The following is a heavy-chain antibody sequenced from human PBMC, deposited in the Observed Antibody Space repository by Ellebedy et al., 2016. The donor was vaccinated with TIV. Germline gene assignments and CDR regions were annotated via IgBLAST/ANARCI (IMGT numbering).Heavy chain of an antibody. CDR3: ARDTLVGVTDSYFDY. Sequence: GESLKISCAASGFTFSSYWMSWVRQAPGKGLEWVANIKQDGSKIFYVDSVKGRITISRDNAKNSLYLQMNNLKAEDTAVYYCARDTLVGVTDSYFDYWGQGTLVTVSS. J-gene: IGHJ4*02. CDR1: GFTFSSYW. D-gene: IGHD3-3*01. V-gene: IGHV3-7*03. CDR2: IKQDGSKI.